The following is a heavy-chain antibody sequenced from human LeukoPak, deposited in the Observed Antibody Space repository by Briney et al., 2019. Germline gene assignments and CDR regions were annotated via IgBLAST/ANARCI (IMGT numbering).Heavy chain of an antibody. D-gene: IGHD6-13*01. CDR3: ARGVAAAGRKFFDS. CDR1: GYTFTGYF. J-gene: IGHJ4*02. V-gene: IGHV1-2*02. Sequence: ASVKVSCKASGYTFTGYFIHWVRQAPGQGLEWMGSINPNTGGTNYAQQFQGRVTMTRDTSISTAYMELTSLTSGDTAVYYCARGVAAAGRKFFDSWGQGTLVTVSS. CDR2: INPNTGGT.